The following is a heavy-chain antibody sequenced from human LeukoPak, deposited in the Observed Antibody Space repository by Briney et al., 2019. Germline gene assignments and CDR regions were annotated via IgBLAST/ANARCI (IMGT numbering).Heavy chain of an antibody. Sequence: GGSLRLSCAASGFTFSNYWMHWVRQAPGKGLEWVATIKQDGSKEYYVDSVKGRFTISRDNAKDSLYLQMNSLRAEDTAVYYCSRALDVWGQGTTVTVSS. CDR2: IKQDGSKE. CDR3: SRALDV. V-gene: IGHV3-7*01. J-gene: IGHJ6*02. CDR1: GFTFSNYW.